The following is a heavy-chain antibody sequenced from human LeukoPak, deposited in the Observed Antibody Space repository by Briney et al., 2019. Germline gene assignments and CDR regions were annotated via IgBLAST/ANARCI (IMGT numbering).Heavy chain of an antibody. CDR1: GFPFDDHN. J-gene: IGHJ4*02. CDR3: ARASWGSERPGY. Sequence: GGSLRLSCTASGFPFDDHNLHWVRQAPGKGPEWLSSISSASNYTYSADSVKGRFTITRDNAKNSLYLQMHSLRAEDTAVYYCARASWGSERPGYSGQRTLVTVSS. CDR2: ISSASNYT. V-gene: IGHV3-21*01. D-gene: IGHD3-16*01.